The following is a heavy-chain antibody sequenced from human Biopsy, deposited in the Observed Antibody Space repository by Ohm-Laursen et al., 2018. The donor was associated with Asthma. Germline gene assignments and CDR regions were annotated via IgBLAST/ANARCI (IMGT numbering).Heavy chain of an antibody. D-gene: IGHD3-22*01. CDR2: ISWNSGNI. CDR1: GFSFDDCA. CDR3: AKSADYYDSTDYLDF. Sequence: SLRLSCTASGFSFDDCAMHWVRQAPGKGLEWVSSISWNSGNIDYAVSVKGRFTISRDNAKDSLYLQMQSLRPEDTAFYYCAKSADYYDSTDYLDFWGRGTLVIVSS. V-gene: IGHV3-9*01. J-gene: IGHJ4*01.